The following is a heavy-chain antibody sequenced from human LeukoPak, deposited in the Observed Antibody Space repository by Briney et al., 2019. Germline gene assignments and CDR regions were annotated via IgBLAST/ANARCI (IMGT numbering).Heavy chain of an antibody. CDR3: AKEMSGNEWYQLLFDY. CDR2: LSGSGVST. CDR1: GFTFSSYA. J-gene: IGHJ4*02. Sequence: GGSLRLSCAASGFTFSSYAMSWVRPAPGKGLEWGSALSGSGVSTYYADSVKGRFTISRDNSKNTLYLQMNSLRAEDTAVYYCAKEMSGNEWYQLLFDYWGQGTLVTVSS. D-gene: IGHD2-2*01. V-gene: IGHV3-23*01.